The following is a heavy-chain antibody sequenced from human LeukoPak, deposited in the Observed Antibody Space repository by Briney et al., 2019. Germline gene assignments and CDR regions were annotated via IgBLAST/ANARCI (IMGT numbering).Heavy chain of an antibody. CDR3: ARGGSYSRAFDI. D-gene: IGHD1-26*01. V-gene: IGHV3-48*03. Sequence: PGRSLRLSCAASGFTFSSYGFHWVRQAPGKGLEWVSYITSSGSTIYYADSVKGRFTISRDNAKNSLYLQMNSLRAEDMAVYYCARGGSYSRAFDIWGQGTMVTVSS. J-gene: IGHJ3*02. CDR1: GFTFSSYG. CDR2: ITSSGSTI.